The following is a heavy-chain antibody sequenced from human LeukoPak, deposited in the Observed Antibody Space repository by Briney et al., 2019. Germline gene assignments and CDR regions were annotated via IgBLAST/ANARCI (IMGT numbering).Heavy chain of an antibody. D-gene: IGHD4-17*01. CDR3: ARVPDYGDYGGFDY. J-gene: IGHJ4*02. Sequence: SETVSLTCTVSGGAISSGGYYWSWIRQHPGKGLEWIGYIYYSGSTYYNPSLKSRVTISVDTSKNQFSLKLSSVTAADTAVYYCARVPDYGDYGGFDYWGQGTLVTVSS. CDR1: GGAISSGGYY. V-gene: IGHV4-31*03. CDR2: IYYSGST.